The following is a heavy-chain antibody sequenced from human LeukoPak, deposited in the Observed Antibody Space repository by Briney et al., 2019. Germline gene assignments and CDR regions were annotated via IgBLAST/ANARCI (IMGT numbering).Heavy chain of an antibody. Sequence: ASVKVSCKASGYTFTGYYMHWVRQAPGQGLEWMGRINPNSGGTNYAQKFQGRVTTTRDTSISTAYMELSRLRSDDTAVYYCAREGYSSGWYREEYNWFDPWGQGTLVTVSS. D-gene: IGHD6-19*01. CDR3: AREGYSSGWYREEYNWFDP. CDR1: GYTFTGYY. V-gene: IGHV1-2*06. CDR2: INPNSGGT. J-gene: IGHJ5*02.